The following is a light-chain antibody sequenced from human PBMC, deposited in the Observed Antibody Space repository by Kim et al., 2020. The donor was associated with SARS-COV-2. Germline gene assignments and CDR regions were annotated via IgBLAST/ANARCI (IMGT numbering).Light chain of an antibody. CDR1: QSVDGW. J-gene: IGKJ1*01. Sequence: DIQMTQSPSTLSASVGDRVTITCRASQSVDGWLAWYQQKPGKAPRLLIYQASKLADGVPSRFTGSGSGTAFTLTVNNLQPHDSAVYYCKQYETYWTFGPGTKVDIK. CDR3: KQYETYWT. CDR2: QAS. V-gene: IGKV1-5*03.